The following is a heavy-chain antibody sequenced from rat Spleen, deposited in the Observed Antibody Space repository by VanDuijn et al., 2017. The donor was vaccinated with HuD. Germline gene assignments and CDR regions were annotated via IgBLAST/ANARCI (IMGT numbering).Heavy chain of an antibody. CDR2: MWSGGSA. J-gene: IGHJ2*01. D-gene: IGHD1-12*02. CDR1: GFSLTDYS. V-gene: IGHV2S63*01. Sequence: EVQLKESGPGLVQPSQTLSLTCTVSGFSLTDYSVHWVRQPPGKGLEWMGVMWSGGSADYNSALKSRLSISRDTSKNQVFLKMNSLQSEDTTTYYCARHRGMMVVITPFDYWGQGVMVTVSS. CDR3: ARHRGMMVVITPFDY.